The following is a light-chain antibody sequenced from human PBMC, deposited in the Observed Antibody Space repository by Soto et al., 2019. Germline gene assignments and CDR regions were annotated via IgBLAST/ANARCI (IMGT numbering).Light chain of an antibody. CDR3: ETWDSNTHTV. CDR2: LEGSGNY. V-gene: IGLV4-60*02. J-gene: IGLJ3*02. CDR1: SGHSSYI. Sequence: QLVLTQSSSASASLGSSVKLTCTLSSGHSSYIIAWHQQQPGKAPRHLMKLEGSGNYNKGSGVPDRFSGSSSGADRYLTISNLQFEDEADYYCETWDSNTHTVFGGGTKLTVL.